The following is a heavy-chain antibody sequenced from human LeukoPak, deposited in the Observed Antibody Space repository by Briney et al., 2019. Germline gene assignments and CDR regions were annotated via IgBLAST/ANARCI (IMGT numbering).Heavy chain of an antibody. J-gene: IGHJ4*02. CDR1: GFTFSNYA. Sequence: GGSLRLSCAASGFTFSNYAMSWVRQAPGKGLEWVSAISGSGGSTYYADSVKGRFTISRDNSKNTLYLQMNSLRAEDTAVYYCAKSPPVAVAALLFDYWGQGTLVTVSS. D-gene: IGHD6-19*01. CDR3: AKSPPVAVAALLFDY. V-gene: IGHV3-23*01. CDR2: ISGSGGST.